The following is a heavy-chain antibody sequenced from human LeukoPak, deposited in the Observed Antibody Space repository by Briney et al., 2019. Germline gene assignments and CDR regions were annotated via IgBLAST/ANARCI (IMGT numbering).Heavy chain of an antibody. D-gene: IGHD5-12*01. CDR1: GFIFRNYA. Sequence: GGSLRLSCAASGFIFRNYAMHWVRQAPGKGLEYVSAISSSGDNTYYANSVRGRFTISRDNSKNTLFLQMGSLRAEDMAVYYCVREERGLAIDYWGQGTLVTVSS. CDR3: VREERGLAIDY. V-gene: IGHV3-64*01. CDR2: ISSSGDNT. J-gene: IGHJ4*02.